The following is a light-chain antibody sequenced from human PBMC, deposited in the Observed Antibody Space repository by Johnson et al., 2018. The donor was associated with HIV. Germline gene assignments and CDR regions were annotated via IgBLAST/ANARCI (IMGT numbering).Light chain of an antibody. J-gene: IGLJ1*01. V-gene: IGLV1-51*02. CDR2: DND. CDR1: SSNIGNNY. CDR3: GTWDASLIVNV. Sequence: QSVLTQPPSVSAAPGQKVTISCSGSSSNIGNNYVSWFQHLPGAAPKLLIYDNDRRPSGVPDRFSGSKSGTSAPLDITGLQSGDEADYYCGTWDASLIVNVLGPGTKVTGL.